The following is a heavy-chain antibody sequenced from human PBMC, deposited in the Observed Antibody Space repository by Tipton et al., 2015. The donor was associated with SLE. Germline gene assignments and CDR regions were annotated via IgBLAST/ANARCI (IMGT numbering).Heavy chain of an antibody. Sequence: GLVKPSQTLSLTRAISGDSVSSNSAAWNWIRQSPSRGLEWLGRTYYRSKWYNDYAVSVKSRITINPDTSKNQFSLQLNSVTPEGTAVYYRAVGVWGRGAFDIWGQGTMPTVSS. D-gene: IGHD7-27*01. CDR2: TYYRSKWYN. J-gene: IGHJ3*02. CDR1: GDSVSSNSAA. CDR3: AVGVWGRGAFDI. V-gene: IGHV6-1*01.